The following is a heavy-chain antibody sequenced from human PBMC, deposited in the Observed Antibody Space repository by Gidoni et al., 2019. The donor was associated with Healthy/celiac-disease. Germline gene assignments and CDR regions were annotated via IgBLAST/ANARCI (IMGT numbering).Heavy chain of an antibody. Sequence: QVQLQESGPGLVKPSETLSLTCTVSGGSVRSGSYYWSWIRQPPGKGLEWIGYIYYSGSTNYNPSLKSRVTISVDTSKNQFSLKLSSVTAADTAVYYCARGWELLTYYFDYWGQGTLVTVSS. D-gene: IGHD1-26*01. CDR2: IYYSGST. J-gene: IGHJ4*02. V-gene: IGHV4-61*01. CDR1: GGSVRSGSYY. CDR3: ARGWELLTYYFDY.